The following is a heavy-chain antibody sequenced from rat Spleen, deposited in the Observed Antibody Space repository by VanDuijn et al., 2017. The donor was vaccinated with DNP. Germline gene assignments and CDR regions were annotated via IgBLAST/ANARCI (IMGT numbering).Heavy chain of an antibody. CDR3: ARSRLPGYYPFAC. D-gene: IGHD1-4*01. CDR2: LSYNGGTP. V-gene: IGHV5-7*01. J-gene: IGHJ3*01. CDR1: GFNFNDYW. Sequence: EVQLVESGGVLVQPGRSLKLSCAASGFNFNDYWMGWVRQAPGKGLEWIATLSYNGGTPYYRDSVKGRFTISRDNAQSTLYLQMDSLRSEDTATYYCARSRLPGYYPFACWGQGTLVTVSS.